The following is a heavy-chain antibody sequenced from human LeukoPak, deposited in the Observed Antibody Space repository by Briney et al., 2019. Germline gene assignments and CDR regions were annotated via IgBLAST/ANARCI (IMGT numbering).Heavy chain of an antibody. J-gene: IGHJ3*02. CDR1: GGSFSGYY. V-gene: IGHV4-34*01. CDR3: AREVTKNAFDI. D-gene: IGHD4-17*01. CDR2: INHRRST. Sequence: SETLSLTCGVYGGSFSGYYWRWIRQPSGKALEWIGKINHRRSTDYNPCRKSRVTISVDTFKNKYPLKLSSETAAETDVYYCAREVTKNAFDIWGQGTMVTVS.